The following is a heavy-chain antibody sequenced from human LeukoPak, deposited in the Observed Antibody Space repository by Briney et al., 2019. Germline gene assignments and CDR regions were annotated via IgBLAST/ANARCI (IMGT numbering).Heavy chain of an antibody. CDR1: GFTFSSYG. D-gene: IGHD3-22*01. V-gene: IGHV3-21*01. CDR3: ARVRYDSSGYYYIDY. CDR2: ISSSSSYI. Sequence: GGSLRLSCAASGFTFSSYGMSWVRQAPGKGLEWVSSISSSSSYIYYADSVKGRFTISRDNAKNSLYLQMNSLRAEDTAVYYCARVRYDSSGYYYIDYWGQGTLVTVSS. J-gene: IGHJ4*02.